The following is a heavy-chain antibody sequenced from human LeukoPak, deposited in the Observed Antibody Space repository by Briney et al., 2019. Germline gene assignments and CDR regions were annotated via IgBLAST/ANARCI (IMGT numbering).Heavy chain of an antibody. J-gene: IGHJ4*02. CDR2: IYSGGST. CDR1: GFTVSSNY. D-gene: IGHD6-19*01. V-gene: IGHV3-66*01. Sequence: GGSLRLSCAASGFTVSSNYMSWVRQAPGKGLEWVSVIYSGGSTYYADSVKGRFTISRDNSKNTLYLQMNSLRAEDTAVYYCAKDISPGYSSGWTADYWGQGTLVTVSS. CDR3: AKDISPGYSSGWTADY.